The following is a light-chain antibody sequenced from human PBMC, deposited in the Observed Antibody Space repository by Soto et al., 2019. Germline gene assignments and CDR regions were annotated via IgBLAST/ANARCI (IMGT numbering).Light chain of an antibody. CDR3: CSYAGSYTYV. CDR2: NVI. V-gene: IGLV2-11*01. J-gene: IGLJ1*01. CDR1: SSDVGGYNF. Sequence: QSVLTQPRSVSGSPGQSVTISCTGTSSDVGGYNFVSWYQHHPGKAPKLMIYNVIQRPSGVPDRFSASKSGNTASLTISGLQAEDEADYYCCSYAGSYTYVFGTGTNVTVL.